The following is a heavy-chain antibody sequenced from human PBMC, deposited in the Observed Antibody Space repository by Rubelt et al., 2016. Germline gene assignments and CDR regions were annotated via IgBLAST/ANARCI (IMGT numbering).Heavy chain of an antibody. CDR3: ATGGGGY. Sequence: CKVSGYTLTELSMHWVRQAPGKGLEWMGGFDTEDGETIYAQKFQDRVTMTEDTSTDTAYMELSSLRSEDTAVYYCATGGGGYWGQGTLVTVSS. V-gene: IGHV1-24*01. D-gene: IGHD3-16*01. CDR2: FDTEDGET. CDR1: GYTLTELS. J-gene: IGHJ4*02.